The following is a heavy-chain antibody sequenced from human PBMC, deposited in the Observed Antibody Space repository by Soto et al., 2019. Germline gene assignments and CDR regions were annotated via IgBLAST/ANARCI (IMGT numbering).Heavy chain of an antibody. CDR2: IIPIFGTA. V-gene: IGHV1-69*13. Sequence: SSVKVSCKASGGTFSSYAISWVRQAPGQGLEWMGGIIPIFGTANYAQKFQGRVTITAEESTSTDYMELSSLRSEETAVYYCARAPSYYDILTGLLRPGRGRWFDHWG. D-gene: IGHD3-9*01. J-gene: IGHJ5*02. CDR1: GGTFSSYA. CDR3: ARAPSYYDILTGLLRPGRGRWFDH.